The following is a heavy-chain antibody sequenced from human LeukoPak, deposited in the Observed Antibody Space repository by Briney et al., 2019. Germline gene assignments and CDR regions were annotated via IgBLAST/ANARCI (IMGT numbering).Heavy chain of an antibody. CDR1: GGSISSSSYY. Sequence: PSETLSLTCTVSGGSISSSSYYWGWIRQPPGKGLEWIGSIYYSGSTYYNPSLKSRVTISVDTSKNQFSLKLSSVTAADTAVYYCARVLLVTMVRGVIKEGWFDPWGQGTLVTVSS. D-gene: IGHD3-10*01. J-gene: IGHJ5*02. CDR3: ARVLLVTMVRGVIKEGWFDP. CDR2: IYYSGST. V-gene: IGHV4-39*01.